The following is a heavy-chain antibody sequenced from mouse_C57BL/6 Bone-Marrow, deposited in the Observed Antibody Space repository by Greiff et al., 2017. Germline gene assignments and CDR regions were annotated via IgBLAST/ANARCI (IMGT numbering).Heavy chain of an antibody. CDR1: GYTFTSYW. D-gene: IGHD3-2*02. CDR2: IHPNSGST. CDR3: SRARVRPRGYYFDY. J-gene: IGHJ2*01. V-gene: IGHV1-64*01. Sequence: QVQLQQPGAELVKPGASVKLSCKASGYTFTSYWMHWVKQRPGQGLEWIGMIHPNSGSTNYNEKFKSKATLTVDKSSSTAYMQLSSLTSEDSAVYYCSRARVRPRGYYFDYWGQGTTLTVSS.